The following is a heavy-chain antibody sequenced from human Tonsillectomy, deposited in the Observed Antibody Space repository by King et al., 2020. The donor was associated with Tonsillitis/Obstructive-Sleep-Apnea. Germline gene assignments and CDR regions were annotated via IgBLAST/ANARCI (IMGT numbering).Heavy chain of an antibody. CDR1: GFTFTSSA. V-gene: IGHV1-58*02. CDR2: IVVGSGNT. J-gene: IGHJ4*02. CDR3: AATRYVWGSYRYTNQIYY. Sequence: RQLVQSGPEVKKPGTSVKVSCKASGFTFTSSAMQWVRQARGQRLEWIGWIVVGSGNTNYAQKFQERVTITRDMSTSTAYMELSSLRSEDTAVYYCAATRYVWGSYRYTNQIYYWGQGTLVTVSS. D-gene: IGHD3-16*02.